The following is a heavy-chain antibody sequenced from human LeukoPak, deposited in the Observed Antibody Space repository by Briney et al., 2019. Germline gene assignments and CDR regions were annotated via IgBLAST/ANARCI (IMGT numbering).Heavy chain of an antibody. V-gene: IGHV1-2*02. CDR2: INPNSGGT. D-gene: IGHD3-10*01. CDR1: GYTFTGYY. Sequence: ASVKVSCKASGYTFTGYYMHWVRQAPGQGLEWMGWINPNSGGTNYAQKFQGRVTMTRDTSISTDYMELSRLRSDDTAVYYCARVRRFGESSPADYWGQGTLVTVSS. J-gene: IGHJ4*02. CDR3: ARVRRFGESSPADY.